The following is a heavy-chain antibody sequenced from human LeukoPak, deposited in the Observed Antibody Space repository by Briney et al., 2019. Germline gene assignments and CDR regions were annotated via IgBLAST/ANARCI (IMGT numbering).Heavy chain of an antibody. D-gene: IGHD3-16*02. Sequence: AASVKVSCKASGYTFTSYGISWVRQAPGQGLEWMGWISAYNGNTNYAQKLQGRVTMTTDTSTSTAYMELRSLRSDDTAVYYCARGRLGELSASDAFDIWGQGTMVTVSS. J-gene: IGHJ3*02. CDR2: ISAYNGNT. CDR3: ARGRLGELSASDAFDI. CDR1: GYTFTSYG. V-gene: IGHV1-18*01.